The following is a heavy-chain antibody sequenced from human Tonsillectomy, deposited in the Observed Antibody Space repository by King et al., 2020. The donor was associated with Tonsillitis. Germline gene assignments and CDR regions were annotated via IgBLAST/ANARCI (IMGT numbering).Heavy chain of an antibody. D-gene: IGHD2-2*01. Sequence: QLQESGPGLVKPSQTLSLSCIFSGGSISSDSYYWSWIRQHPGQGLEWIGYSHSTGSTYYSPSLKSRITISVATSKKQFSLNLRSVTAADTAVYYCASATCSSTTCYRPEYFQEWGQGARVTVSS. J-gene: IGHJ1*01. V-gene: IGHV4-31*03. CDR3: ASATCSSTTCYRPEYFQE. CDR1: GGSISSDSYY. CDR2: SHSTGST.